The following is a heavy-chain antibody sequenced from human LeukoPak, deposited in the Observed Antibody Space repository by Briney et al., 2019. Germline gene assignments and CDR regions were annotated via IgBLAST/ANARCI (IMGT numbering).Heavy chain of an antibody. Sequence: PSETLSLTCTVSGGSISSSSYYWGWIRQPPGKGLEWIGEINHSGSTNYNPSLKSRVTISVDTSKNQFSLKLSSVTAADTAVYYCARVGIVDTNWFDPWGQGTLVTVSS. CDR2: INHSGST. CDR1: GGSISSSSYY. J-gene: IGHJ5*02. CDR3: ARVGIVDTNWFDP. D-gene: IGHD2-2*03. V-gene: IGHV4-39*07.